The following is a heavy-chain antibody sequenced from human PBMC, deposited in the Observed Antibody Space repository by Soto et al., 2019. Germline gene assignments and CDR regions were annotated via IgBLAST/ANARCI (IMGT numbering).Heavy chain of an antibody. Sequence: GGSLRLSCAGSGFTLSDHYIDWVRQAPGKGLEWVGRSRDKAQGYSTAYAASVKGRFTTSRDESKNSVYLQMNSLRAEDTAVYYCARGGVAVAVNYYYYGMDVWGQGTTVTVSS. J-gene: IGHJ6*02. CDR3: ARGGVAVAVNYYYYGMDV. V-gene: IGHV3-72*01. CDR2: SRDKAQGYST. D-gene: IGHD6-19*01. CDR1: GFTLSDHY.